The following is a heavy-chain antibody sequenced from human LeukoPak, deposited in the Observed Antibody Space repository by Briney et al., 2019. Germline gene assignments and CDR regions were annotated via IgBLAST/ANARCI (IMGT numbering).Heavy chain of an antibody. CDR1: GFTFSSYA. J-gene: IGHJ4*02. Sequence: PGGSLRLSCAASGFTFSSYAMHWVRQAPGKRLEWVAVISYDGSNKYYADSVKGRLTISRDNSKNTLYLQMNSLRAEDTAVYYCARDQKTHSSGYYYSYYFDYWGQGTLVTVSS. V-gene: IGHV3-30-3*01. D-gene: IGHD3-22*01. CDR2: ISYDGSNK. CDR3: ARDQKTHSSGYYYSYYFDY.